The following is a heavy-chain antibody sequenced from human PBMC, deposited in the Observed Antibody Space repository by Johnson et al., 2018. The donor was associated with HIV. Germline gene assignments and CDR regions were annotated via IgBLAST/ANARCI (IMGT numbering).Heavy chain of an antibody. D-gene: IGHD1-26*01. CDR2: INSDGSDS. J-gene: IGHJ3*02. Sequence: VQLVESGGGLVQPGGSLRLSCAASGFTFSSYWMHWVRQAPGKGLVWVSRINSDGSDSAYADSVKGRFTISRDNAKKTLYLQMNSLRAEDTAVDYCARDQGLIVTDAFDIWGQGTMVTVSS. CDR3: ARDQGLIVTDAFDI. V-gene: IGHV3-74*03. CDR1: GFTFSSYW.